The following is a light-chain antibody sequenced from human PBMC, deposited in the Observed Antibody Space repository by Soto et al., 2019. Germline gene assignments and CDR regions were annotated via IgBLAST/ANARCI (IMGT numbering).Light chain of an antibody. CDR1: QSVSSSY. J-gene: IGKJ2*01. CDR3: QQYGSSPYT. CDR2: GAS. V-gene: IGKV3-20*01. Sequence: EIVLTQSPGTLSLSPGERATLSCRASQSVSSSYLAWYQKKPGQAPRLLIYGASSRATGIPDRISGGGSGTDFTLTISRLEPEDFAVYYCQQYGSSPYTFGQETKLEIK.